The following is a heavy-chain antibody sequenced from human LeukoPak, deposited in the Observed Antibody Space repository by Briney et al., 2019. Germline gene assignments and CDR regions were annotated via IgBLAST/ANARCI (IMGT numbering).Heavy chain of an antibody. CDR3: ARGGNHTTGWFDP. V-gene: IGHV4-34*01. Sequence: SETLSLTCAVYGGSFSGYYWSWIRQPPGKGLEWIGEINHSGSTNCNPSLKSRVTISVDTSKNQFSLKLSSVTAADTAVYYCARGGNHTTGWFDPWGQGTLVTVSS. D-gene: IGHD1-1*01. CDR2: INHSGST. J-gene: IGHJ5*02. CDR1: GGSFSGYY.